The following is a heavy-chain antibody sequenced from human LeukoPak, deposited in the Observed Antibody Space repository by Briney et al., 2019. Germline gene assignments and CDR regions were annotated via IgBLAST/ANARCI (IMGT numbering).Heavy chain of an antibody. V-gene: IGHV3-30*01. Sequence: PGRSLRLSCAASGFIFRTFPMHWVRQAPGQGLQWVAAIGNDGYNKYYSDSVRSRFTISRDNSKNTLSLQMDSLTTEYTAVYYCARGAGTTVYYIDVWGKGTTVTVSS. CDR3: ARGAGTTVYYIDV. CDR1: GFIFRTFP. D-gene: IGHD1-7*01. J-gene: IGHJ6*03. CDR2: IGNDGYNK.